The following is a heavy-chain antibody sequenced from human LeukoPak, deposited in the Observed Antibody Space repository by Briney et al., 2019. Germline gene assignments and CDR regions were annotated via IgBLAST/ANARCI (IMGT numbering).Heavy chain of an antibody. V-gene: IGHV3-23*01. J-gene: IGHJ4*02. CDR1: GFTFADYD. D-gene: IGHD3-16*02. Sequence: GGSLRLSCVASGFTFADYDMTWVRQAPGKGLEYVSSIGSGGYMFYAGSVKGRFFISRDNSKSTLYLHMNSLRSDDTAVYFCAKKLPPASFYFDFWGQGSLVGVSS. CDR3: AKKLPPASFYFDF. CDR2: IGSGGYM.